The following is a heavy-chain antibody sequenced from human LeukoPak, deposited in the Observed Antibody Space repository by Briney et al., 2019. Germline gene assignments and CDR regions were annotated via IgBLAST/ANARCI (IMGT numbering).Heavy chain of an antibody. CDR2: IRYDGSNK. D-gene: IGHD3-22*01. V-gene: IGHV3-30*02. CDR1: GFTFSSYG. J-gene: IGHJ1*01. Sequence: PGGSLRLSCAASGFTFSSYGIHWVRQAPGKGLEWVAFIRYDGSNKYYADSVKGRFTISRDNSKNTLYLQMNSLRAGDTAVYYCAKVSKRRYYDSSGYPSEYFQHWGQGTLVTVSS. CDR3: AKVSKRRYYDSSGYPSEYFQH.